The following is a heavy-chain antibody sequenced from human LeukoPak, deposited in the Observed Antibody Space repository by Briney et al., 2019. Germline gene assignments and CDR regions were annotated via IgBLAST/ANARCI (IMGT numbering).Heavy chain of an antibody. D-gene: IGHD6-13*01. CDR2: IYYSGST. Sequence: SETLSLTCTVSGVSISGYYWTWIRQPPGKGLEWIGYIYYSGSTNYNPSLKSRVTISVDTSKNQFSLKLSSVTAADTAVYYCARGKGYQTFWGQGTLVTVSS. V-gene: IGHV4-59*01. J-gene: IGHJ4*02. CDR3: ARGKGYQTF. CDR1: GVSISGYY.